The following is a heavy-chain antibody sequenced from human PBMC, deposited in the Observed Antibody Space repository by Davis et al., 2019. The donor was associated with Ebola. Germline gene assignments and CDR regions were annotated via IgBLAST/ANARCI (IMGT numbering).Heavy chain of an antibody. D-gene: IGHD3-10*01. V-gene: IGHV1-69*02. CDR2: IIPILGIA. J-gene: IGHJ5*02. CDR1: EYTFTSYY. Sequence: SVKVSCKASEYTFTSYYVHWVRQAPGQGLEWMGRIIPILGIANYAQKFQGRVTITADKSTSTAYMELCSLRSEDTAVYYCASRTYGSGSSWGQGTLVTVSS. CDR3: ASRTYGSGSS.